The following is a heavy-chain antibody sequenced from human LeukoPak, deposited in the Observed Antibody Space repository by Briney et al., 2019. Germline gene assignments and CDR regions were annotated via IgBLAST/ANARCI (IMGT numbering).Heavy chain of an antibody. D-gene: IGHD3-10*01. V-gene: IGHV3-73*01. CDR2: IRSKANSYAT. CDR1: GFTFSGSA. J-gene: IGHJ4*02. CDR3: TRRGSGRPYYFDY. Sequence: GGSLKLSCAASGFTFSGSAMHWVRQASGKGLEWVGRIRSKANSYATAYAASVKGRFTISRDDSKSTAYLQMNSLKTEDTAVYYCTRRGSGRPYYFDYWGQGTLVTVSS.